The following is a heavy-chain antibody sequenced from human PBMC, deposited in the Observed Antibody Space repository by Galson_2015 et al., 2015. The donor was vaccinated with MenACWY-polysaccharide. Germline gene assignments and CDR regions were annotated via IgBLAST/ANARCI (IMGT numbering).Heavy chain of an antibody. CDR1: GFTFNDFW. D-gene: IGHD1-1*01. J-gene: IGHJ4*02. Sequence: SLRLSCAASGFTFNDFWLSWVRQAPGKGLEWVANINQYGSEKYYVDSVKGRFTISRDNAKNSLYLQMNSLRAEDTAVYYCARDGGRTIGTTQRGYWGQATLFTVSS. CDR2: INQYGSEK. CDR3: ARDGGRTIGTTQRGY. V-gene: IGHV3-7*01.